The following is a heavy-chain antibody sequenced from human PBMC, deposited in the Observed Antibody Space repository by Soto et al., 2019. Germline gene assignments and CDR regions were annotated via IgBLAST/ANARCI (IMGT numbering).Heavy chain of an antibody. CDR1: GDSISSSDYY. CDR3: ARDFFDSSDYTTNWFDP. V-gene: IGHV4-39*01. CDR2: IYHTGNA. D-gene: IGHD3-22*01. J-gene: IGHJ5*02. Sequence: SETLSLTCIVSGDSISSSDYYWGWIRQAPGKGLEWIGSIYHTGNAYYNPSLKSRVTISVDTSKNQFSLKLTSVTAADAALYYCARDFFDSSDYTTNWFDPWGQGTLVTV.